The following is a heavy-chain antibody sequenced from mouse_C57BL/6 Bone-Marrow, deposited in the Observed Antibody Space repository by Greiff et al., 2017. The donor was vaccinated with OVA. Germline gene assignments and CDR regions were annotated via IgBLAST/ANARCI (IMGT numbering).Heavy chain of an antibody. CDR1: GFTFSDAW. CDR2: IRNKANNHAT. Sequence: EVKLVESGGGLVQPGGSMKLSCAASGFTFSDAWMDWVRQSPEKGLEWVAEIRNKANNHATYYAESVKGRFTISRDDSKSSVYLQMNSLRAEDTGIYYCNRPGSSYDWFAYWGQGTLVTVSA. J-gene: IGHJ3*01. D-gene: IGHD1-1*01. V-gene: IGHV6-6*01. CDR3: NRPGSSYDWFAY.